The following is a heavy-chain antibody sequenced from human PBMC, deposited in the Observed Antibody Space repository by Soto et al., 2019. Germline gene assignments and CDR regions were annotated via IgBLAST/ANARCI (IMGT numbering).Heavy chain of an antibody. CDR3: ACFFGYRYGRVDP. CDR1: GVSFSDYY. CDR2: INHSGST. D-gene: IGHD5-18*01. J-gene: IGHJ5*02. V-gene: IGHV4-34*01. Sequence: SETLSLICAVYGVSFSDYYWRWIGPSPGKGRACIGEINHSGSTNYIASLKSRVTISVDTSKTQFSLRLRSVTDADTAVYYCACFFGYRYGRVDPWGQGTLVTVSS.